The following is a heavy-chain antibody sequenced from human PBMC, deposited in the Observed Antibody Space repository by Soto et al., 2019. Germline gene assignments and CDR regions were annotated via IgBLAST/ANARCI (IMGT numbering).Heavy chain of an antibody. D-gene: IGHD1-7*01. V-gene: IGHV4-30-2*01. J-gene: IGHJ5*02. Sequence: PSETLWLTCAVAGGSISSGGYAWNWIRQPPGKGLEWIGYIYHSGYTSYNPSLKNRVTISVDKSKNQFSLTLSFVTAADTAVYYCARDSLTGNYFDPWGQGTLVTVSS. CDR2: IYHSGYT. CDR3: ARDSLTGNYFDP. CDR1: GGSISSGGYA.